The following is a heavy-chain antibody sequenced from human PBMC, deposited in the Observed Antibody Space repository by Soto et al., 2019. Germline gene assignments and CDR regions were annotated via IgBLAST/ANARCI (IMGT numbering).Heavy chain of an antibody. J-gene: IGHJ6*02. D-gene: IGHD5-18*01. CDR1: GGSISSSSYY. CDR3: ACIFSGGYGYGFYYYGMDV. CDR2: IYYSGST. V-gene: IGHV4-39*01. Sequence: SETLSVTWTVSGGSISSSSYYRGWIRQPPGKGLEWIGSIYYSGSTYYNPSLKSRVTISVDTSKNQFSLKLSSVTAADTAVYYCACIFSGGYGYGFYYYGMDVWGQGTTVTVSS.